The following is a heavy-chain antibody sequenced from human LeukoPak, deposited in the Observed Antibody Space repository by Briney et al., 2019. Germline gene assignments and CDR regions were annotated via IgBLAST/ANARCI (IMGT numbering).Heavy chain of an antibody. CDR2: INHSGTT. CDR3: ARESSYSDY. Sequence: PSETLSLTCTVADYSISSGYYWGWIRPSPRKGLEWIGNINHSGTTYYNPSLKRRFTIAEDTTKNQFPLRLSSVTADDTALYYCARESSYSDYWGQGALVPVSS. CDR1: DYSISSGYY. J-gene: IGHJ4*02. V-gene: IGHV4-38-2*02. D-gene: IGHD6-19*01.